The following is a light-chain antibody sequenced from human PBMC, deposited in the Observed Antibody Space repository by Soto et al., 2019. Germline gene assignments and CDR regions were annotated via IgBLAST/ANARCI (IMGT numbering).Light chain of an antibody. V-gene: IGKV1-27*01. CDR3: QKYGRAPAM. Sequence: DIPLTQSPSSLSASLGDGVTITCRASQDIKKFLAWYQQRPGKVPDLLIYAASTLRSGVPSRFSGNASGTDFSFTISSLQPEDVATYYCQKYGRAPAMFGQGNKVDIK. J-gene: IGKJ1*01. CDR2: AAS. CDR1: QDIKKF.